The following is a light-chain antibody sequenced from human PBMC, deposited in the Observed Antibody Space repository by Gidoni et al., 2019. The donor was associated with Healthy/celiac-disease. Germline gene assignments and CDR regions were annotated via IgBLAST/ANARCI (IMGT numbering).Light chain of an antibody. CDR1: QRVLYSTNNKNY. CDR2: WAS. CDR3: QQYYSTPRT. V-gene: IGKV4-1*01. J-gene: IGKJ1*01. Sequence: DIVMTQSPASLAVSLRGRATINCKSSQRVLYSTNNKNYLAWYQQKPGQPPKLLIYWASTRESGVPDRFSGSGSGTDFTLTISRLQAEDVAVYYCQQYYSTPRTFGQGTKVEIK.